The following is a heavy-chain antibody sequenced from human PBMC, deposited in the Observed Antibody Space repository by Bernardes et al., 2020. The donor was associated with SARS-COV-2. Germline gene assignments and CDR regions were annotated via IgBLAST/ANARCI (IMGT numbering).Heavy chain of an antibody. CDR1: GFTFRNFD. V-gene: IGHV3-21*01. Sequence: GGSLRLSCAASGFTFRNFDMNWVRKAPGKGLEWVSSISGFSSYIYYADSVKGRFTISRDNAKNSLFLQMNSLRVEDTAVYYCARDYFDTSTFYSTVRYYGMDVWGLGTTVTVSS. J-gene: IGHJ6*02. CDR3: ARDYFDTSTFYSTVRYYGMDV. D-gene: IGHD3-22*01. CDR2: ISGFSSYI.